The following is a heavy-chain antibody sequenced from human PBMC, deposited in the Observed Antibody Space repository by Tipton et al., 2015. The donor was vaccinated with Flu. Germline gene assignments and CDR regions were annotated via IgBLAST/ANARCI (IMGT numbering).Heavy chain of an antibody. V-gene: IGHV1-69*06. CDR2: IIPMFGTT. CDR1: GGIFSSYS. J-gene: IGHJ5*02. Sequence: QSGAEVKKPGSSVKVSCKASGGIFSSYSISWVRQAPGQGLEWMGGIIPMFGTTNYAQKFQGRVTITADKSMTTAYMELSSLRSEDTAVYYCASALGGSGTYWLNWFDPWGQGTLVTVSS. CDR3: ASALGGSGTYWLNWFDP. D-gene: IGHD3-10*01.